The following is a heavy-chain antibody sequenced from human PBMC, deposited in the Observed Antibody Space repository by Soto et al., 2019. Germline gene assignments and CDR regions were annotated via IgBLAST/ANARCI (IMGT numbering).Heavy chain of an antibody. V-gene: IGHV1-69*01. CDR3: ARVVPAAGGANYYYYGMDV. CDR1: GGTFSSYA. J-gene: IGHJ6*02. Sequence: QVQLVQSGAEVKKPGSSVKVSCKASGGTFSSYAISWVRQAPGQGLEWMGGIIPIFGTANYAQKFQGRVTITADESTSTAYMERSSLRSEDTAVYYCARVVPAAGGANYYYYGMDVWGQGTTVTVSS. CDR2: IIPIFGTA. D-gene: IGHD2-2*01.